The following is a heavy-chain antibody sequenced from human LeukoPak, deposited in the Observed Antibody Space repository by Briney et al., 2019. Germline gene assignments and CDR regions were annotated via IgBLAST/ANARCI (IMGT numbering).Heavy chain of an antibody. V-gene: IGHV4-31*03. Sequence: SETLSLTCTVSGGSISSGGYYWSWIRQHPGKGLEWIGYIYYSGSTYYNPSLKSRGTISVDTSKNQFSLKLSSVTAADTAVYYCARAHTTVTANWFDPWGQGTLVTVSS. CDR1: GGSISSGGYY. CDR2: IYYSGST. CDR3: ARAHTTVTANWFDP. D-gene: IGHD4-17*01. J-gene: IGHJ5*02.